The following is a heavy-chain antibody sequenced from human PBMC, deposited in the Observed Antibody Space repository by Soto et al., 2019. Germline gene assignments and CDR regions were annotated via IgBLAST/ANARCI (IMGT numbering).Heavy chain of an antibody. V-gene: IGHV4-59*01. CDR1: GGSISPYY. Sequence: PSETLSLTCTVSGGSISPYYWSWIRQPPGKGLEWIGYVYYSGNTNYNPSLESRVTISVDTSRNRFSLNLTSATAADTAVYYCARKVAAASYAHYYMDVWGRGTAVPVSS. J-gene: IGHJ6*03. CDR3: ARKVAAASYAHYYMDV. CDR2: VYYSGNT. D-gene: IGHD6-13*01.